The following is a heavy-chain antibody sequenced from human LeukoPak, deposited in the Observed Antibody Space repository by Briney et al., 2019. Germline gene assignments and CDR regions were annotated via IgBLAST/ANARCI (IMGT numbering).Heavy chain of an antibody. CDR1: GFTFSSCS. D-gene: IGHD6-19*01. V-gene: IGHV3-48*01. CDR2: ISSSSTTR. CDR3: ARDWDGSGWPIDY. J-gene: IGHJ4*02. Sequence: PGGSLRLSCVVSGFTFSSCSMNWVRQAPGKGLEWVSYISSSSTTRYYADSVKGRFTISRDNAKNSLYLQMNSLRAEDTAVYYCARDWDGSGWPIDYWGQGTLVTVSS.